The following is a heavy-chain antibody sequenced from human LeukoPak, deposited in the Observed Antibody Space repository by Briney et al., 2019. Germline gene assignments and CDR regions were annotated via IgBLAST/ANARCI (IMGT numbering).Heavy chain of an antibody. J-gene: IGHJ4*02. CDR3: ARRNYGDYDHYFDY. CDR2: VSNSGST. V-gene: IGHV4-59*08. CDR1: GGSISSYL. D-gene: IGHD4-17*01. Sequence: SETLSLTCTVSGGSISSYLWSWIRQPPGKGLEWIGYVSNSGSTNYNPSLKSRVTISIDTSRNQLSLRLTSVTAADTAVYYCARRNYGDYDHYFDYWGQGTLVTVSS.